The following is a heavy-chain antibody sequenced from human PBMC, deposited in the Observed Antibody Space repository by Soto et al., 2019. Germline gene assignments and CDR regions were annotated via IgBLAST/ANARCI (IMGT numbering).Heavy chain of an antibody. V-gene: IGHV3-21*01. Sequence: GGSLRLSCAASGFNFLTYSLSWVRQAPGKGLEWVASISSSAVYVDYADSMKGRFTISRDNAKNLLHLQMTSLRAEDTATYHCVRDGLDYHDTERLYFDNRGQGPLVTVSS. CDR2: ISSSAVYV. CDR3: VRDGLDYHDTERLYFDN. CDR1: GFNFLTYS. J-gene: IGHJ4*02. D-gene: IGHD3-22*01.